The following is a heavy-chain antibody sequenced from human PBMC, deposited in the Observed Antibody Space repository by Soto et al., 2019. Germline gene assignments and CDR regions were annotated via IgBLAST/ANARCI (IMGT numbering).Heavy chain of an antibody. D-gene: IGHD1-26*01. Sequence: ASVKVSCKASGYTFTSYDINWVRQATGQGLEWMGGFDPEDGETIYAQKFQGRVTMTEDTSTDTAYMELSSLRSEDTAVYYCATASWELPRVGWFDPWGQGTLVTVAS. J-gene: IGHJ5*02. CDR1: GYTFTSYD. V-gene: IGHV1-24*01. CDR2: FDPEDGET. CDR3: ATASWELPRVGWFDP.